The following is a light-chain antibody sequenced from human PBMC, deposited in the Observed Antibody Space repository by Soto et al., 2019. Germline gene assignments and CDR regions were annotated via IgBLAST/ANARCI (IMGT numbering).Light chain of an antibody. J-gene: IGKJ1*01. CDR2: WAS. CDR1: QSVLDSSNNKNY. V-gene: IGKV4-1*01. CDR3: KKYYIPPWP. Sequence: DIVMTQSPDSLAVSLGERATINCKSSQSVLDSSNNKNYLAWYQQKPGQAPKLLIYWASTRQSGVPDRFSGRGSGTVFTLTSSSLQAEDVAVYYGKKYYIPPWPFGQGTKGEIK.